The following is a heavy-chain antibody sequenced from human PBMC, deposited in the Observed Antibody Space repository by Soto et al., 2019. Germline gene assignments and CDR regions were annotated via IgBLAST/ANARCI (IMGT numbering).Heavy chain of an antibody. CDR3: ARGGYYDILTGYYFDYYGMDV. J-gene: IGHJ6*02. CDR2: INPSGGST. V-gene: IGHV1-46*01. CDR1: GYTFTSYY. Sequence: GASVKVSCKASGYTFTSYYMHRVRQAPGQGLEWMGIINPSGGSTSYAQKFQGRVTMTRDTSTSTVYMELSSLRSEDTAVYYCARGGYYDILTGYYFDYYGMDVWGQGTTVTVS. D-gene: IGHD3-9*01.